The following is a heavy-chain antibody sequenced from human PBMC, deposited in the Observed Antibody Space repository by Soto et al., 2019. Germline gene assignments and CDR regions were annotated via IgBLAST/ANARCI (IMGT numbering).Heavy chain of an antibody. Sequence: EVQLLESGGGLVQSGGSLRLSCAASGFSFSTYAMSWVRQAPGKGLEWVSGISAGGGNTFYADSVRGRFTTSRDNSKNTLYLEIYSLRAEHTALYYCAKHSEYQLLSWFDPWGQGTPVTVSS. D-gene: IGHD2-2*01. CDR2: ISAGGGNT. J-gene: IGHJ5*02. CDR1: GFSFSTYA. V-gene: IGHV3-23*01. CDR3: AKHSEYQLLSWFDP.